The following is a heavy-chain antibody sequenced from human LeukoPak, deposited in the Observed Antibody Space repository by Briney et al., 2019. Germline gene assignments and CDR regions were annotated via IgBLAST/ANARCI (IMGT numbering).Heavy chain of an antibody. J-gene: IGHJ6*03. CDR2: ISTYTGNT. Sequence: GASVKVSCEAPGYTFTSYGISWVRQAPGQGLEWMGWISTYTGNTNYAQKLQGRVTMTTDTSTSTAYMELRSLRSDDMAVYYCARDLHRVVVRGVPHYYYYMGVWGKGTTVTISS. CDR1: GYTFTSYG. CDR3: ARDLHRVVVRGVPHYYYYMGV. V-gene: IGHV1-18*03. D-gene: IGHD3-10*01.